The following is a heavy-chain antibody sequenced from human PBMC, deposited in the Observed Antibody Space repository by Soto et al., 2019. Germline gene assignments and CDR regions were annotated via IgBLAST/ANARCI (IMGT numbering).Heavy chain of an antibody. CDR2: IIPIFGTA. CDR1: GGTFSSYA. J-gene: IGHJ3*02. V-gene: IGHV1-69*01. Sequence: QVQLVQSGAEVKKPGSSVKVSCKASGGTFSSYAISWVRQAPGQGLEWMGGIIPIFGTANYAQKFQGRVTITADESTRPAYMELSSLRSEEKDVDYCTTNESSGYYHYDAFDIWGQGTMVTVSS. CDR3: TTNESSGYYHYDAFDI. D-gene: IGHD3-22*01.